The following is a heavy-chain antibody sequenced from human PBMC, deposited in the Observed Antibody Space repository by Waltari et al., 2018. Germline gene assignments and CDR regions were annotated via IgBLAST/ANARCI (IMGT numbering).Heavy chain of an antibody. CDR3: ARASTADEDTSHFDY. CDR2: INSDTGVT. CDR1: GYTFTAYY. J-gene: IGHJ4*02. V-gene: IGHV1-2*06. D-gene: IGHD5-18*01. Sequence: QVQLLQSGAEMKKPGTSVKVSCKTAGYTFTAYYIYWLRQAPGQGLECLGRINSDTGVTDYAQKFQGRVTVTTDTSVTEVDLDLSALTSGDTALYYCARASTADEDTSHFDYWGQGTPVTVS.